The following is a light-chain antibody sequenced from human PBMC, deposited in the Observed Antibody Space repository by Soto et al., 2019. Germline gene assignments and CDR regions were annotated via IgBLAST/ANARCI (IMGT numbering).Light chain of an antibody. J-gene: IGKJ2*01. CDR2: GAS. CDR3: QQYGSSPYT. CDR1: QSVRNSY. V-gene: IGKV3-20*01. Sequence: EILLTQSPGTLSLSPGERATLSCRASQSVRNSYLAWYQQKPGQAPRLLIYGASGRATGIPDRFSGSGSGIDFTLTISRLEPEDFAVYYCQQYGSSPYTCGQGTKLEI.